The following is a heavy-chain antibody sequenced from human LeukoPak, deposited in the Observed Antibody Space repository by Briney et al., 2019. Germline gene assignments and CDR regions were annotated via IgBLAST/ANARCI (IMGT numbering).Heavy chain of an antibody. J-gene: IGHJ6*03. V-gene: IGHV1-69*13. CDR3: ARTVVVTAIPYYYYYMDV. D-gene: IGHD2-21*02. CDR1: GGTFSSYA. CDR2: IIPIFGTA. Sequence: VASVKVSCKASGGTFSSYAISWVRQAPGQGLEWMGGIIPIFGTANYAQKFQGRVTITADESTSTAYMELSSLRSEDTAVYYCARTVVVTAIPYYYYYMDVWGKGTTVTISS.